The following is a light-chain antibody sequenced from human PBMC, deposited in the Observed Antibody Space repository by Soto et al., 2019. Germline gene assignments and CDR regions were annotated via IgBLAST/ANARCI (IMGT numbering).Light chain of an antibody. J-gene: IGKJ1*01. CDR2: AAS. CDR3: LQYNSDPWT. CDR1: QGIRND. Sequence: DIQMTQSPSSLSASVGDRVTITCRARQGIRNDLGWYHQQPGKAPKRLIYAASSLQSGVPSRFSGSGSGTEFTLSLSSLQPEDFATYYCLQYNSDPWTFGQGTKVEIK. V-gene: IGKV1-17*01.